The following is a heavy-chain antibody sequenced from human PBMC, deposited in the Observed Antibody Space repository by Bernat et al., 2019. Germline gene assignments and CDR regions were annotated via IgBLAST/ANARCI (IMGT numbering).Heavy chain of an antibody. CDR1: GFTFSSYG. CDR3: AKDGGSYWNCDY. V-gene: IGHV3-30*02. Sequence: QVQLVESGGGVVQPGGPLRLPCAASGFTFSSYGMHWVRQAPGKGLEGVAFIRFDGSNKYYADSVKGRFTISRDNSKSTLYLQMNSLRAEDTAVYYCAKDGGSYWNCDYWGQGTLVTVSS. D-gene: IGHD1-26*01. J-gene: IGHJ4*02. CDR2: IRFDGSNK.